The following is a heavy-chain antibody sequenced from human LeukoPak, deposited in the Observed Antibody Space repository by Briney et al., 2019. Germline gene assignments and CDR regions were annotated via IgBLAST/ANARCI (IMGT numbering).Heavy chain of an antibody. Sequence: GGSLRLSCAASGFTFSSYGMHWVRQAPGKGLEWVAVISYDGSNKYQADSVKGRFTISRDNSKNTLYLQMNSLRAEDTAVYYCVKDSGIAVAGTATFGYWGQGTLVTVSS. D-gene: IGHD6-19*01. CDR2: ISYDGSNK. CDR1: GFTFSSYG. J-gene: IGHJ4*02. CDR3: VKDSGIAVAGTATFGY. V-gene: IGHV3-30*18.